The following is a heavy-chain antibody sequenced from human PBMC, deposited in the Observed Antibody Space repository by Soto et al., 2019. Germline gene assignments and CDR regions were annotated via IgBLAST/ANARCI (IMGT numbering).Heavy chain of an antibody. CDR1: GGSFSGYY. J-gene: IGHJ4*02. D-gene: IGHD3-22*01. CDR2: INHSGST. Sequence: PSETLSLTCAVYGGSFSGYYWSWIRQPPGKGLEWIGEINHSGSTNYNPSLKSRVTISVDTSKNQFSLKLSSVTAADTAVYYCARVSSGYYLGTFDYWAQGTLVTVSS. CDR3: ARVSSGYYLGTFDY. V-gene: IGHV4-34*01.